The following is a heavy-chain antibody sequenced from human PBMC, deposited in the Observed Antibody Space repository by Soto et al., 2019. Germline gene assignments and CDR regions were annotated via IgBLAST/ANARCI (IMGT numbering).Heavy chain of an antibody. CDR1: GGSISSGGYS. CDR2: IYHSGST. D-gene: IGHD1-26*01. V-gene: IGHV4-30-2*01. J-gene: IGHJ4*02. Sequence: PSETLSLTCAVSGGSISSGGYSWSWIRQPPGKGLEWIGYIYHSGSTYYNPSLKSRVTISVDRSKNQFSLKLSSVTAADTAVYYCAGDIRSGSSRFDYWAQRTLVTVSS. CDR3: AGDIRSGSSRFDY.